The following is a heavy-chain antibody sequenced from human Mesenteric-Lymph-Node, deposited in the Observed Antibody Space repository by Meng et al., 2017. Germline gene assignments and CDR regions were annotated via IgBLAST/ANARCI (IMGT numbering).Heavy chain of an antibody. Sequence: QVQLVQSGAEVQKPGASVKVSCKASGYTFTVYYMHWVRQASGQGLEWMGRINPHTGGINYAQEFQGRVAMTRDTSISTAYMELSRLRTDDTAVYYCAKIGSNHQFDLWGQGTLVTVSS. CDR1: GYTFTVYY. CDR3: AKIGSNHQFDL. V-gene: IGHV1-2*06. D-gene: IGHD4-11*01. J-gene: IGHJ4*02. CDR2: INPHTGGI.